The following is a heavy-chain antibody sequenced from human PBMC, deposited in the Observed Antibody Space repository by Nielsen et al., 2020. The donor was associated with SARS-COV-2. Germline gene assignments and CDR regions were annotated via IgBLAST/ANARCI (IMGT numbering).Heavy chain of an antibody. CDR2: ISSSGGTI. J-gene: IGHJ4*02. CDR3: ARKSGGDFYLDT. Sequence: GGSLRLSFVASGFRFGDYGLAWVRQAPGTGLEWVSGISSSGGTIYYADSVKGRFTISRDISRNTLNLQLDSLRVEDTAIYYCARKSGGDFYLDTWGQGTMVTVSS. CDR1: GFRFGDYG. V-gene: IGHV3-23*01. D-gene: IGHD2-21*02.